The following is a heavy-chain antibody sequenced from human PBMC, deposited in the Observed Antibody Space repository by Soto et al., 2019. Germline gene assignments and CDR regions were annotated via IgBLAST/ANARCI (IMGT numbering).Heavy chain of an antibody. Sequence: QVQLQESGPGLVKPSETLSLTCAVSGDSISSYYCMWIRQPPGKGLESIGYLYYGRSANYNPSLKSRVTFSADTSTNQCSLTLSSMTAADTAVYYCALRSMAVVPEYWGQGTLVTVSS. CDR2: LYYGRSA. D-gene: IGHD3-22*01. J-gene: IGHJ4*02. CDR1: GDSISSYY. V-gene: IGHV4-59*01. CDR3: ALRSMAVVPEY.